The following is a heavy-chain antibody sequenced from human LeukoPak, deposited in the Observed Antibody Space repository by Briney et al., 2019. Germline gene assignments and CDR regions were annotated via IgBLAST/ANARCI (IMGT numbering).Heavy chain of an antibody. CDR2: TNSDGSIA. Sequence: GGSLRLSCAASGLTFSSHWMHWVRQAPGKGLVWVARTNSDGSIANYADSVRGRFTISRDNAKNTVYLQMDSLRAEDTAVYYCASPKVGGFFDYWGQGTLVTVSS. CDR3: ASPKVGGFFDY. V-gene: IGHV3-74*01. J-gene: IGHJ4*03. CDR1: GLTFSSHW. D-gene: IGHD1-26*01.